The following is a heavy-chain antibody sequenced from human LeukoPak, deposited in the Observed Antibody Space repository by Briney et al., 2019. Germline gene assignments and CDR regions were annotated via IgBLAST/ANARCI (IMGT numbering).Heavy chain of an antibody. Sequence: PGGSLRLSCAAPGFTFDDYGMSWVRQAPGKGLEWVSGINWNGGSTGYADSVKGRFTISRDNAKNSLYLQMNSLRAEDTALYYCARYHVYSSSSGLGYWGQGTLVTVSS. CDR1: GFTFDDYG. CDR2: INWNGGST. V-gene: IGHV3-20*04. J-gene: IGHJ4*02. D-gene: IGHD6-6*01. CDR3: ARYHVYSSSSGLGY.